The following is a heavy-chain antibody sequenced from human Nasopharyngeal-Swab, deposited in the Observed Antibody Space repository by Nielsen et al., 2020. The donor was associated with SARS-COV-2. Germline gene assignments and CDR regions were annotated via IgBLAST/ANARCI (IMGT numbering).Heavy chain of an antibody. CDR3: ARGSCSGGSCSPYTWFDP. D-gene: IGHD2-15*01. J-gene: IGHJ5*02. V-gene: IGHV4-61*01. Sequence: SETLSLTCTVSGGSVSSGSYYWSWIRQPPGKGLQWIGYIYYSGSTNYSPSLKSRVTVSVDTSKNQFSLKLSSVTAADTAVYYCARGSCSGGSCSPYTWFDPWGQGTLVTVSS. CDR1: GGSVSSGSYY. CDR2: IYYSGST.